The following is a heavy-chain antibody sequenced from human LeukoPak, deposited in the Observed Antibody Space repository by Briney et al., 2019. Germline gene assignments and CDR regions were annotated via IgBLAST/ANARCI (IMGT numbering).Heavy chain of an antibody. CDR1: GGSISSYY. CDR2: IYYSGST. V-gene: IGHV4-59*01. Sequence: PSETLSLTCTVSGGSISSYYWSWIRQPPGKGLEWIGYIYYSGSTNYNPSLKSRVTISVDTSKNQFSLKLSSVTAADTAVYYCARVSIVVVPAAPISDYYYYMDVWGKGTTVTISS. D-gene: IGHD2-2*01. CDR3: ARVSIVVVPAAPISDYYYYMDV. J-gene: IGHJ6*03.